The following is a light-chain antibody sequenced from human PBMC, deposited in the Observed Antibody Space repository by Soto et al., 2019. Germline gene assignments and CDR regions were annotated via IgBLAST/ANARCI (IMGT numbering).Light chain of an antibody. J-gene: IGLJ1*01. CDR1: SDIGAYYY. CDR3: SPYTSSSTPDA. Sequence: SDIGAYYYVSLYQQHPGGVHKLLISEGSRRPAGLSNRFSGSKKGNTAALTNSVLQAEDEADYYCSPYTSSSTPDAFGIGTKVT. CDR2: EGS. V-gene: IGLV2-14*01.